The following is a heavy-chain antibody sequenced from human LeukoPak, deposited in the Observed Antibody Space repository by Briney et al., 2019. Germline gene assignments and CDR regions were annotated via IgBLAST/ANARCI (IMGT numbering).Heavy chain of an antibody. V-gene: IGHV3-30*02. J-gene: IGHJ6*03. Sequence: PGGSLRLSCAASGFTSSTYGMHWVRQAPGKGLEWVAFIRYDGSNKYYADSVKGRFTISRDNSENTLYIQMNSLKAEDTAVYYCAKELELRTYYYYYMDVWGEGTTVTVSS. D-gene: IGHD1-7*01. CDR1: GFTSSTYG. CDR3: AKELELRTYYYYYMDV. CDR2: IRYDGSNK.